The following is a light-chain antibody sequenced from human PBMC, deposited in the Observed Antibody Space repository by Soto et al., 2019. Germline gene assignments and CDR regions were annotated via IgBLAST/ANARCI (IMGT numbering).Light chain of an antibody. CDR3: QQSYSTPLYT. V-gene: IGKV1-39*01. CDR1: QSIRNY. J-gene: IGKJ2*01. Sequence: DIQMTQSPSSLSASVGDRVTITCRASQSIRNYLNWYQQKPGKAPKLLIYGISSLQSGVPSRFSGSGSETDFTLTISSLQPEDFATYYCQQSYSTPLYTFGQGTKLEIK. CDR2: GIS.